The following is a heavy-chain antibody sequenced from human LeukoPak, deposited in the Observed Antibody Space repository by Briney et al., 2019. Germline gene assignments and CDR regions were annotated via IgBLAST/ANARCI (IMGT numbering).Heavy chain of an antibody. Sequence: SETLSLTCTVSGGSISSSSYYWGWIRQPPGKGLEWIGSIYYSGSTYYNPSLKSRVTISVDTSKNQFSLKLSSVTAADTAVYYCGRDFYGSGIYFDYWGQGTLVTVSS. J-gene: IGHJ4*02. D-gene: IGHD3-10*01. CDR3: GRDFYGSGIYFDY. V-gene: IGHV4-39*07. CDR2: IYYSGST. CDR1: GGSISSSSYY.